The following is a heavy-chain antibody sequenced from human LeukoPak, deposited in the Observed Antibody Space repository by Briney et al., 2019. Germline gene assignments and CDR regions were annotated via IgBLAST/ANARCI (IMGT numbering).Heavy chain of an antibody. CDR2: ISGSGGSK. D-gene: IGHD2-2*01. J-gene: IGHJ4*02. V-gene: IGHV3-23*01. CDR3: AKAGGFCSGTSCPTDS. Sequence: GGSLRLSCAASGFTFSSYSMSWVRQPQGKGLEWVSSISGSGGSKYFADSVTGRFTISRDISMNTLYLQMNSLRAEDTAVYYCAKAGGFCSGTSCPTDSWGQGTLVTVSS. CDR1: GFTFSSYS.